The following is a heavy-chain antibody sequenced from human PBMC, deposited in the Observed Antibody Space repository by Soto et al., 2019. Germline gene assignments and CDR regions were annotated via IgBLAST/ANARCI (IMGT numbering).Heavy chain of an antibody. CDR1: GYTFSSYW. CDR2: VNGDGSST. D-gene: IGHD2-8*01. V-gene: IGHV3-74*01. J-gene: IGHJ4*02. Sequence: EVQLVESGGGLVQPGGSLRLSCAASGYTFSSYWMHWVRQAPGKGLVWVSRVNGDGSSTSYADPVKGRFTISRDNAKNTVRLQMDSLRAEDTAVYYCARVMANLPWYFDYWGQGTLVTVSS. CDR3: ARVMANLPWYFDY.